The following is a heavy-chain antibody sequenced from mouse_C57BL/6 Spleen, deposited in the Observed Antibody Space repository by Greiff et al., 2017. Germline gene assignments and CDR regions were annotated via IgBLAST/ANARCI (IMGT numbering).Heavy chain of an antibody. CDR2: IDPENGDT. V-gene: IGHV14-4*01. CDR1: GFNIKDDY. D-gene: IGHD2-5*01. Sequence: EVQLQQSGAELVRPGASVKLSCTASGFNIKDDYMHWVKQRPEQGLEWIGWIDPENGDTEYASKFQGQATITADTSSNTAYLQLSSLTSEDAAVYYCSYSNYGYFDVWGTGTTVTVSS. J-gene: IGHJ1*03. CDR3: SYSNYGYFDV.